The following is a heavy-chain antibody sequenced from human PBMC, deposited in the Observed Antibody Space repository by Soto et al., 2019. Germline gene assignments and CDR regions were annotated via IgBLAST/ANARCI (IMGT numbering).Heavy chain of an antibody. Sequence: DVQLVESGGGLVQPARSLRLSCLASGFSFGDYGLTWVRRAPGRGPEWVSGISWNSGNIGYAETVKGRFTISRDNAKNSLYLQMNSLRAEDTALYYCVKDGLTSVFGLVHDGSDIWGHGTMVTVSS. J-gene: IGHJ3*02. CDR1: GFSFGDYG. D-gene: IGHD3-3*01. CDR3: VKDGLTSVFGLVHDGSDI. CDR2: ISWNSGNI. V-gene: IGHV3-9*01.